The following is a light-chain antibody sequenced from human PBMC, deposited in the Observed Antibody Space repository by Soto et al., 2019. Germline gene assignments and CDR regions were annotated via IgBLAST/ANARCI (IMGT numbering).Light chain of an antibody. CDR1: DTDIGNYNY. CDR3: RSYSYRDIPVL. Sequence: QSALTQPASVSGSPGQSITISCFGSDTDIGNYNYVSWYQQYPGKVPKLLIYEVVRRPSGISTRFSGSKSGTTASLTISGLQPEDEAHYYCRSYSYRDIPVLLGGGTKLTVL. J-gene: IGLJ2*01. V-gene: IGLV2-14*01. CDR2: EVV.